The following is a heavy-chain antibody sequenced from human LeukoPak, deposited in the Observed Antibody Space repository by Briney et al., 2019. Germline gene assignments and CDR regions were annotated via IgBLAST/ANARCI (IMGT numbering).Heavy chain of an antibody. CDR2: INHSGST. D-gene: IGHD1-20*01. CDR1: GGSFSGYY. J-gene: IGHJ4*02. CDR3: ARDNWSLEGDDY. V-gene: IGHV4-34*01. Sequence: SETLSLTCAVYGGSFSGYYWSWIRQPPGKGLEWIGEINHSGSTNYNPSLKSRVTISVDTSKNQFSLKLSSVTAADTAVFYCARDNWSLEGDDYWGQGTLVTVSS.